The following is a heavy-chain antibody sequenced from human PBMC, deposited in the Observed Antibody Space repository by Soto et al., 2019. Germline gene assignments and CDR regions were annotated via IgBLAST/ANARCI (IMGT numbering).Heavy chain of an antibody. Sequence: GSLRLSCAVSGFTFTSYAMTRVRQAPGKGLEWVSAISGSGGSEFYADSVKGRFTISRDNSKNTLYLQMKSLRAEDTALYYCAKGDTTMITDYYAMDVWGQGTTVTVS. CDR2: ISGSGGSE. CDR1: GFTFTSYA. J-gene: IGHJ6*02. D-gene: IGHD5-18*01. V-gene: IGHV3-23*01. CDR3: AKGDTTMITDYYAMDV.